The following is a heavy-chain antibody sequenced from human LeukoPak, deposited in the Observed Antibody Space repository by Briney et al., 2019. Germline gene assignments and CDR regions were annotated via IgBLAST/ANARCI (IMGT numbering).Heavy chain of an antibody. CDR3: ASVRYDSSGSDY. J-gene: IGHJ4*02. CDR2: ISSSSSYI. CDR1: GFTFSSYS. Sequence: SGGSLRLSCAASGFTFSSYSMNWVRQAPGKGLEWVSSISSSSSYIYYADSVKGRFTISRDNAKNSLYLQMNSLRAEDTAVYYCASVRYDSSGSDYWGQGTLVTVSS. D-gene: IGHD3-22*01. V-gene: IGHV3-21*01.